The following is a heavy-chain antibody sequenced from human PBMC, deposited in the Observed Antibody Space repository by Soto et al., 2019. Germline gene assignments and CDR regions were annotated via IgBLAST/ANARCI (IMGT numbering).Heavy chain of an antibody. CDR1: GFTFSSYA. J-gene: IGHJ4*02. CDR2: ISGSGIST. D-gene: IGHD2-15*01. Sequence: EVQLLESGGGLVQPGKSLRLSCAASGFTFSSYAMSWVRQAPGKGLEWVSTISGSGISTYYADSVKGRFTISRDNSKNTLYLQMNSRTAEDTDVYYCAKGSRGYCGGGSCPPEPYLDYWGQGTLVTVSS. V-gene: IGHV3-23*01. CDR3: AKGSRGYCGGGSCPPEPYLDY.